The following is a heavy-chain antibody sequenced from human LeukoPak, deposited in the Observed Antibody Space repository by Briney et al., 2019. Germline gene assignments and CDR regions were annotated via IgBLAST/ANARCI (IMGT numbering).Heavy chain of an antibody. D-gene: IGHD3-22*01. CDR3: ARDPSGDSSGYPFDY. V-gene: IGHV1-2*02. J-gene: IGHJ4*02. Sequence: ASVKVSCKASGYTFTGYYMHWVRQAPGQGLEWMGWINPNSGGTNYAQKFQGRVTMTRDKSISTAYMELSRLRSDDTAMYYCARDPSGDSSGYPFDYWGQGTLVTVSS. CDR2: INPNSGGT. CDR1: GYTFTGYY.